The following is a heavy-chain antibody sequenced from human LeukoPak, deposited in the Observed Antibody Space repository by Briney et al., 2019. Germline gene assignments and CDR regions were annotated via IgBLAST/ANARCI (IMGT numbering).Heavy chain of an antibody. J-gene: IGHJ4*02. CDR2: ISDSGNTI. CDR1: GFTSSDHY. D-gene: IGHD3-10*01. Sequence: GGSLRLSCTASGFTSSDHYMSWIRQPPGKGLEWVSYISDSGNTIYYADSVKGRFTISRDNAKNSLYLQMSSLRAEDTAMYYCARDGIGELLHDFDYWGQGTLVTVSS. CDR3: ARDGIGELLHDFDY. V-gene: IGHV3-11*01.